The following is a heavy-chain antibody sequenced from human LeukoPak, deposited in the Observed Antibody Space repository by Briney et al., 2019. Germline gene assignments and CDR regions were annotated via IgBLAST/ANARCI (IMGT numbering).Heavy chain of an antibody. CDR1: GVTVSSNY. V-gene: IGHV3-23*01. Sequence: GGSLRLSCAASGVTVSSNYMSWVRQAPGKGLEWVSAISGSGGSTYYADSVKGRFTISRDNSKNTLYLQMNSLRAEDTAVYYCAKPMIQLWFCSFDYWGQGTLVTVSS. D-gene: IGHD5-18*01. CDR2: ISGSGGST. CDR3: AKPMIQLWFCSFDY. J-gene: IGHJ4*02.